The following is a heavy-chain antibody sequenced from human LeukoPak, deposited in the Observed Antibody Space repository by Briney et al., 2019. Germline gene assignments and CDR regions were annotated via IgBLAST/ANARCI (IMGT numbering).Heavy chain of an antibody. V-gene: IGHV3-30*03. CDR3: ARSYDGFDI. CDR2: IPYDGSKK. Sequence: PGGSLRLSCVASGFTFSSYGMHWVRQAPGKGLEWLAFIPYDGSKKYYADSVKGRFTISRDNPKNTLYLQMNSLRAEDTAVYYCARSYDGFDIWGQGTMVTVSS. J-gene: IGHJ3*02. CDR1: GFTFSSYG.